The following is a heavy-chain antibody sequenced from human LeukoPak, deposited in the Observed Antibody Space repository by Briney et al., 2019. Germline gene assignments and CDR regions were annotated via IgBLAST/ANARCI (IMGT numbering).Heavy chain of an antibody. J-gene: IGHJ3*02. CDR3: ARAGYRADDAFDI. D-gene: IGHD5-18*01. CDR2: IYSGGST. V-gene: IGHV3-53*01. Sequence: PGGSLRLSCAASGLTVSSNCMSWVRQAPGKGLEWVSLIYSGGSTYYADSVKGRFIISRDNSKNTLYLQMNSLRVEDTAVYYCARAGYRADDAFDIWGQGTMVTVSS. CDR1: GLTVSSNC.